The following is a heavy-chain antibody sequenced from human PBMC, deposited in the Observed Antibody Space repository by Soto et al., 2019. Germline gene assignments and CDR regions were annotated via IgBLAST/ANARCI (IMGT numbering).Heavy chain of an antibody. Sequence: QVQLVQSGAEVKKPGSSVKVSCKASGGTFSSYAISWVRQAPGQGLEWMGGIIPLFGTANYAQKFQGRVTITXXDXTXXAYMELSSLRSEDTAVYYCARELAARPEGYNWFDPWGQGTLVTVSS. J-gene: IGHJ5*02. V-gene: IGHV1-69*05. CDR1: GGTFSSYA. D-gene: IGHD6-6*01. CDR2: IIPLFGTA. CDR3: ARELAARPEGYNWFDP.